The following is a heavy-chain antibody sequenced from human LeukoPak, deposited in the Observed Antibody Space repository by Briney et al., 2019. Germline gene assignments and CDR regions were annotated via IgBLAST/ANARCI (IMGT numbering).Heavy chain of an antibody. D-gene: IGHD5-18*01. CDR3: ARRAREYSHDAFDI. J-gene: IGHJ3*02. CDR1: GYTFTDYY. Sequence: ASVKVSCTASGYTFTDYYMHWGRQAPGQGLEWMGWINPNSRGTDSAQKFQGRFSMTRDTSISTAYMELSRLRSDDTAVYYCARRAREYSHDAFDIWGQGTMVTVSS. CDR2: INPNSRGT. V-gene: IGHV1-2*02.